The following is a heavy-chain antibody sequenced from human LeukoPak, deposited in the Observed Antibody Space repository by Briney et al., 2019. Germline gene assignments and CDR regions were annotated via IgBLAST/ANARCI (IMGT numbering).Heavy chain of an antibody. CDR1: AYTFSNYG. CDR3: ARFPKAGTTSFYYYYMDV. J-gene: IGHJ6*03. Sequence: ASVKVSCKASAYTFSNYGISWVRQAPGQGLEWMGLISGYNGDTNYPQKRQGRVTMTTDTSTSTAYMELRSLRSDDTAVYYCARFPKAGTTSFYYYYMDVWGKGTTVTVSS. V-gene: IGHV1-18*01. D-gene: IGHD1-7*01. CDR2: ISGYNGDT.